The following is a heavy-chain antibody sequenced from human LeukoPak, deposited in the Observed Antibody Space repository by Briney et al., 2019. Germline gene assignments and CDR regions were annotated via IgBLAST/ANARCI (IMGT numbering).Heavy chain of an antibody. CDR2: ISGSGGST. V-gene: IGHV3-23*01. Sequence: GGSLRLSCAASGFTFSSYAMSWVRQGPGKGLEWVSAISGSGGSTYYADSVKGRFTISRDNSKNTLYLQMNSLRAEDTAVYYCAKDISGWYGSFAFDIWGQGTMVTVSS. J-gene: IGHJ3*02. CDR3: AKDISGWYGSFAFDI. D-gene: IGHD6-19*01. CDR1: GFTFSSYA.